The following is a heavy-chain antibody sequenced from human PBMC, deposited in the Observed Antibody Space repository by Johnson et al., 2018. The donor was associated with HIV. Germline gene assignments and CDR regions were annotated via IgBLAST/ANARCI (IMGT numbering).Heavy chain of an antibody. CDR2: IGTAGDT. CDR3: VRDAFDFRDATGRFGGAGFDI. J-gene: IGHJ3*02. D-gene: IGHD3-16*01. CDR1: GFSFSSYD. Sequence: VQLVESGGGSVQPGGSLRLSCAASGFSFSSYDMHWVRQATGKGLEWVSAIGTAGDTYYPGSVKGRFTISRENAKNSLYLQMNSLRAEDTAVYYCVRDAFDFRDATGRFGGAGFDIWGQGTVVTVSS. V-gene: IGHV3-13*01.